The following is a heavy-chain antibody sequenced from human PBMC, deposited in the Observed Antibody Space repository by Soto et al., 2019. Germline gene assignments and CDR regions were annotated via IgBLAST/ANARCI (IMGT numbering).Heavy chain of an antibody. CDR2: INHSGST. CDR3: ARDQGAYDILTGYPPGLYGMDV. V-gene: IGHV4-39*07. J-gene: IGHJ6*02. CDR1: GGSISSSSYY. D-gene: IGHD3-9*01. Sequence: SETLSLTCTVSGGSISSSSYYWGWIRQPPGKGLERIGSINHSGSTNYNPSLKSRVTISVDTSKNQFSLKLSSVTAADTAVYYCARDQGAYDILTGYPPGLYGMDVWGQGTTVTVSS.